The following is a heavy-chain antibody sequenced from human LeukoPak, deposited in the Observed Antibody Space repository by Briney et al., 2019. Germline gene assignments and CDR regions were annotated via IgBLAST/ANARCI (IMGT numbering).Heavy chain of an antibody. CDR3: ARDPSGSYYNWFDP. V-gene: IGHV1-46*01. CDR2: INPSGGST. Sequence: ASVTVSFTSSVYTFTIYYMNWVRQARGQGREGMGVINPSGGSTSYAHKFQGRVTMTRDTSTSTVYMELSSLRAEDTALYYCARDPSGSYYNWFDPWGQGTLVTVSS. D-gene: IGHD3-10*01. CDR1: VYTFTIYY. J-gene: IGHJ5*02.